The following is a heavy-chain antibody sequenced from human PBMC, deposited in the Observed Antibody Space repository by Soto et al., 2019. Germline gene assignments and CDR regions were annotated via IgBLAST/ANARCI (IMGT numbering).Heavy chain of an antibody. CDR2: ISAYNGNT. CDR3: AKCIYGSGSYYYYYGMDV. CDR1: GYTFTSYG. D-gene: IGHD3-10*01. Sequence: ASVKVSCKASGYTFTSYGISWVRQAPGQGLEWMGWISAYNGNTSYAQKLQGRVTMTTDTSTSTAYMELRSLRSDDTAVYYGAKCIYGSGSYYYYYGMDVWGQGTTVTVSS. J-gene: IGHJ6*02. V-gene: IGHV1-18*01.